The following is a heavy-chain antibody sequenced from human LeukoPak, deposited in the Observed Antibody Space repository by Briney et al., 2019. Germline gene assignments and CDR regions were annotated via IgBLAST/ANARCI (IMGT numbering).Heavy chain of an antibody. J-gene: IGHJ4*02. Sequence: SVKVPCKASGGTFSSYAISWVRQAPGQGLEWMGRIIPILGIANYAQKFQGRVTITADKSTSTAYMELSSLRSEDTAVYYCATYGSGSYYNYFDYWGQGTLVTVSS. CDR1: GGTFSSYA. CDR2: IIPILGIA. CDR3: ATYGSGSYYNYFDY. D-gene: IGHD3-10*01. V-gene: IGHV1-69*04.